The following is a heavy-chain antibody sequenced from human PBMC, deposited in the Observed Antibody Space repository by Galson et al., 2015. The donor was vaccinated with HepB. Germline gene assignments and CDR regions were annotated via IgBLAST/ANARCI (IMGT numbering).Heavy chain of an antibody. J-gene: IGHJ6*02. Sequence: SVKVSCKASGGTFSSYAISWVRQAPGQGLGWMGGIIPLFGVANYAQKLQGRVTITADKSTSTAYMELSSLRSEDTAVYYCARGFSVVVPAAIEYGMDVWGQGTTVTVSS. V-gene: IGHV1-69*10. CDR3: ARGFSVVVPAAIEYGMDV. D-gene: IGHD2-2*01. CDR1: GGTFSSYA. CDR2: IIPLFGVA.